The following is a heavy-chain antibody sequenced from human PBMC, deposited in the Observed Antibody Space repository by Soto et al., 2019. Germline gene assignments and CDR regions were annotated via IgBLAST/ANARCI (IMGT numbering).Heavy chain of an antibody. Sequence: ASVKVSCKASGYTFTSYDINWVRQATGQGLEWMGWMNPNSGNTGYAQKFQGGVTMTRNTSISTAYMELSSLRSEDTAVYYCASRVFLAAAGIYYYYYGMDVWGQGTTVTVSS. CDR3: ASRVFLAAAGIYYYYYGMDV. CDR1: GYTFTSYD. CDR2: MNPNSGNT. D-gene: IGHD6-13*01. J-gene: IGHJ6*02. V-gene: IGHV1-8*01.